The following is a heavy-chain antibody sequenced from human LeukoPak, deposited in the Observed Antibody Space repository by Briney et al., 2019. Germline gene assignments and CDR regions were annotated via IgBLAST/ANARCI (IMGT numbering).Heavy chain of an antibody. CDR2: IWYDGSNT. CDR1: GFTFSSYG. J-gene: IGHJ6*02. V-gene: IGHV3-33*01. D-gene: IGHD1-26*01. Sequence: GRSLRLSCAASGFTFSSYGMHWVRQAPGKGLEWVAVIWYDGSNTYYADSVKGRFTISRDNSKNTLYLQMNSLRAEDTAVYYCARVLVGATGGMDVWGQGTTVTVSS. CDR3: ARVLVGATGGMDV.